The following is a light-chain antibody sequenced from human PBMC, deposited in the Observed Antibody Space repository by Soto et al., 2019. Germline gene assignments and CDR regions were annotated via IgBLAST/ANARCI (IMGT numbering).Light chain of an antibody. CDR3: QVWDSRSDHVV. CDR2: YDS. J-gene: IGLJ2*01. CDR1: NIGSKS. V-gene: IGLV3-21*04. Sequence: SYELTQPPSVSVAPGKTARITCGGNNIGSKSVHWYQQKPGQAPVLVIYYDSDRHSGIPERFSGSNSGNTATLTISRVEAGDEADYYCQVWDSRSDHVVFGGGTKLTVL.